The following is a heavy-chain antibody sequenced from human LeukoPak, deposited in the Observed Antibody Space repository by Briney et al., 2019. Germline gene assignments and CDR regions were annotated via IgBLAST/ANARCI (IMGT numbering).Heavy chain of an antibody. CDR3: ARDRVGATPTNWFDP. Sequence: GASVKVSCKVSGYTFTGYYMHWVRQAPGQGLEWMGWINPNSGGTNYAQKFQGRVTMTRDTSISTAYMELSRLRSDDTAVYYCARDRVGATPTNWFDPWGQGTLVTVSS. CDR2: INPNSGGT. CDR1: GYTFTGYY. J-gene: IGHJ5*02. D-gene: IGHD1-26*01. V-gene: IGHV1-2*02.